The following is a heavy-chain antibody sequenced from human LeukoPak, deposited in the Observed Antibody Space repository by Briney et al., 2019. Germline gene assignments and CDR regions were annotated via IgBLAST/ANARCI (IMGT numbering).Heavy chain of an antibody. CDR3: ARPPTYHDSSGSSRGAFDI. CDR2: FHYSGTS. J-gene: IGHJ3*02. V-gene: IGHV4-39*01. D-gene: IGHD3-22*01. CDR1: GASISSSNSY. Sequence: SETLSLTCTVSGASISSSNSYWDWIRQTPGKGLEWIGSFHYSGTSYYNPSLKTPVTISVDTSRNQLSLHLASVTAADTAVYYCARPPTYHDSSGSSRGAFDIWGQGTMVTVSS.